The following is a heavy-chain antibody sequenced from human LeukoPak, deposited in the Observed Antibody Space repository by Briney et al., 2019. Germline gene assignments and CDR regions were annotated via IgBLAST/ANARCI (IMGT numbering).Heavy chain of an antibody. Sequence: SVKVSCKASGGTSSSYAISWVRQAPGQGLEWMGGIIPIFGTANYAQKFQGRVTITADESTSTAYMELSSLRSEDTAVYYCARESIVHDACDIWGQGTMVTVSS. CDR2: IIPIFGTA. CDR1: GGTSSSYA. D-gene: IGHD2-15*01. CDR3: ARESIVHDACDI. V-gene: IGHV1-69*13. J-gene: IGHJ3*02.